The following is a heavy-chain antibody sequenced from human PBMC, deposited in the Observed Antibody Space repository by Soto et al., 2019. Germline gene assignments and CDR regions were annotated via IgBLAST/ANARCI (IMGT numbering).Heavy chain of an antibody. Sequence: SGPTXVNPTQTLTLTCTFSGFSLSTSGVGVGWIRQPPGKALEWLALVYWDDDKRYSPSLKSRVTITKDTSKNQVVLTLTNMDPVDTATYYCAHSLGTSMALDYWGQGTLVTVSS. CDR2: VYWDDDK. V-gene: IGHV2-5*02. J-gene: IGHJ4*02. D-gene: IGHD1-1*01. CDR3: AHSLGTSMALDY. CDR1: GFSLSTSGVG.